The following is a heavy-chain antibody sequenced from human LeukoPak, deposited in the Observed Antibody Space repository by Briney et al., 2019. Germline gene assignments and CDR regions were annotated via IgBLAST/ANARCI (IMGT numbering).Heavy chain of an antibody. J-gene: IGHJ4*02. V-gene: IGHV1-69*01. CDR1: GGTFSSYA. D-gene: IGHD6-19*01. Sequence: GASVKVSCKASGGTFSSYAISWVRQAPGQGLEWMGGIIPIFGTANYAQKFQGRVTITADESTSKAYMELSSLRSEDTAVYYCARRAVAGTAVGDYWGQGTLVTVSS. CDR3: ARRAVAGTAVGDY. CDR2: IIPIFGTA.